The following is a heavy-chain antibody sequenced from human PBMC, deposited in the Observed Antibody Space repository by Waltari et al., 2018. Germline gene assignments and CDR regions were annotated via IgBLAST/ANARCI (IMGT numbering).Heavy chain of an antibody. CDR3: ASQSTTLFDY. CDR2: IWHDGSNE. D-gene: IGHD2-15*01. V-gene: IGHV3-33*01. CDR1: GFTLSRFG. Sequence: QVQLVESGGGVVQPGRSLRLPCAASGFTLSRFGMHWVRQAPGKGLEWVAVIWHDGSNEYYVDSVKGRFTISRDNSKNTLYLQMNSLRAEDSAVYYCASQSTTLFDYWGQGTLVTVSS. J-gene: IGHJ4*02.